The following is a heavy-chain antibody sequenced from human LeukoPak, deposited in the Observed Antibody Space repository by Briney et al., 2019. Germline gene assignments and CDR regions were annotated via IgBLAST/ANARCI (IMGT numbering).Heavy chain of an antibody. J-gene: IGHJ6*02. CDR2: IYYSGST. CDR3: ARDRPYPNYGMDV. V-gene: IGHV4-61*01. Sequence: PSETLSLTCTVSGGSISSNTCYWGWIRQPPGKGLEWIGYIYYSGSTNYNPSLKSRVTISVDTSKNQFSLKLSSVTAADTAVYYCARDRPYPNYGMDVWGQGTLVTVSS. CDR1: GGSISSNTCY.